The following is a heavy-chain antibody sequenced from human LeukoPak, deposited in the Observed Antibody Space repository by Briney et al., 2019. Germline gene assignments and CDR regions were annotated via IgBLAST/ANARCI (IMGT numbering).Heavy chain of an antibody. Sequence: ASVNVSCKASGYSFTSYDINWVRQASGQGLEWMGWMNPNSGNTGYAQKFQGRGTMTRNTSISTAYMELSSLRSEDTAVYYCARGPNIVVVPAAAGGDWFDPWSQGTLVTVSS. D-gene: IGHD2-2*01. J-gene: IGHJ5*02. CDR2: MNPNSGNT. V-gene: IGHV1-8*01. CDR1: GYSFTSYD. CDR3: ARGPNIVVVPAAAGGDWFDP.